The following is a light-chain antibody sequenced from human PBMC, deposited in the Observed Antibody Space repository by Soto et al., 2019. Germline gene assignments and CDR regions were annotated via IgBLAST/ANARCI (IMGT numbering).Light chain of an antibody. V-gene: IGLV2-14*03. Sequence: QSVPTQPASVSGSPGQSITISCAGTCADVGAFDYVSWYQHHPGKVPKLMIYDVSDRPSGVSTRFSGSKSANMASLTISGLQPDDEADYYCAAYTTSSTLVFGGGTKLTVL. CDR2: DVS. CDR3: AAYTTSSTLV. J-gene: IGLJ3*02. CDR1: CADVGAFDY.